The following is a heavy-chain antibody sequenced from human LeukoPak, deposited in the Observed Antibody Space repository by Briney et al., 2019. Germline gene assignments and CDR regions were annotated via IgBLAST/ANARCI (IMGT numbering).Heavy chain of an antibody. Sequence: HPGGSLRLSCAASGFTFSSYAMSWVRQAPGKGLEWVSAISGSGGSTYYADSVKGRFTISRDNSKNTLYLQMDSLRAEDTAVYYCARGPMLRGVIIRRSKSGYFDYWGQGTLVTVSS. CDR1: GFTFSSYA. CDR2: ISGSGGST. D-gene: IGHD3-10*01. J-gene: IGHJ4*02. CDR3: ARGPMLRGVIIRRSKSGYFDY. V-gene: IGHV3-23*01.